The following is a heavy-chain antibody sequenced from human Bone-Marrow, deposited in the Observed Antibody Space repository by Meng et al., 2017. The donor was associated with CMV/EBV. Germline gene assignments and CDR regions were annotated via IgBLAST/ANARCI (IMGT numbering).Heavy chain of an antibody. Sequence: GGSLRLSCAASGFTFSSYGMHWVRQAPGKGLEWVAFIRYDGSNKYYADSVKGRFTISRDNSKNTLYLQMNSLRAEDTAVYYCANGIVEEDNGMDVWGQGTTVTVSS. CDR1: GFTFSSYG. D-gene: IGHD2-21*01. CDR3: ANGIVEEDNGMDV. CDR2: IRYDGSNK. J-gene: IGHJ6*02. V-gene: IGHV3-30*02.